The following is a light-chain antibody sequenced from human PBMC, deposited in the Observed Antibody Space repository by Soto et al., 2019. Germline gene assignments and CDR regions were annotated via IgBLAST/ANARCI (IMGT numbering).Light chain of an antibody. Sequence: QSALTQPPSASGSPGQSVTISCTGTSSDVGAYNYVSWYQQHPGKAPKLMIYEVSKRPSGVPDRFSGSKSGNTASLTVSGLQAEDEADDYCSSHAGSNNKVFGTGTKLTGL. J-gene: IGLJ1*01. CDR1: SSDVGAYNY. V-gene: IGLV2-8*01. CDR3: SSHAGSNNKV. CDR2: EVS.